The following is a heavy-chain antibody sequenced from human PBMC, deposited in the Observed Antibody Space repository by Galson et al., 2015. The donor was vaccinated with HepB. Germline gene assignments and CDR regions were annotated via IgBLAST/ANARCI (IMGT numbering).Heavy chain of an antibody. Sequence: SLRLSCAASGFTFSSYGMHWVRQAPGKGLEWVAFIRYDGSNKYYADSVKGRFTISRDNSKNTLYLQMNSLRAEDTAVYYCAKDLQDAPKYYYYGMDVWGQGTTVTVSS. V-gene: IGHV3-30*02. CDR3: AKDLQDAPKYYYYGMDV. J-gene: IGHJ6*02. CDR2: IRYDGSNK. CDR1: GFTFSSYG.